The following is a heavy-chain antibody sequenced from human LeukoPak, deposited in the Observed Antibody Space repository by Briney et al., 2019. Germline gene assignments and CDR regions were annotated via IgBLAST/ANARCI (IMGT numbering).Heavy chain of an antibody. Sequence: SEALSLTCTVSGGSVSSGSYYWSWIRQPPGKGLEWIGYIYYSGSTNYNPSLKSRVTISVDTSKNQFSLKLRSVTAADTAVYYCARVPGGGTAANWGQGTMVTVSS. J-gene: IGHJ3*01. CDR2: IYYSGST. D-gene: IGHD1-7*01. CDR1: GGSVSSGSYY. CDR3: ARVPGGGTAAN. V-gene: IGHV4-61*01.